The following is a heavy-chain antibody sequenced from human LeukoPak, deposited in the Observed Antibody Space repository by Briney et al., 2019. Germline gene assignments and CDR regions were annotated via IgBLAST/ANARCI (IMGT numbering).Heavy chain of an antibody. CDR2: ITSGGAT. J-gene: IGHJ6*02. D-gene: IGHD4-11*01. V-gene: IGHV3-13*04. CDR1: GFTFSTND. CDR3: AREVYSDSDYYGMDV. Sequence: GRSLRLSCAAYGFTFSTNDMHWVRQGTGRGLEWVSAITSGGATYYSGSVKGRFTISRENAKNSLYLRMNSLGAGDTAVYYCAREVYSDSDYYGMDVWGQGTTVTVSS.